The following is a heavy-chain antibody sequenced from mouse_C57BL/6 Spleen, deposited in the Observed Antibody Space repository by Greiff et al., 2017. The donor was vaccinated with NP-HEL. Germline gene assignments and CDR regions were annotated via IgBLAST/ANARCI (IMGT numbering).Heavy chain of an antibody. Sequence: EVQLQQSGPELVKPGASVKIPCKASGYTFTDYNMDWVKQSHGKSLEWIGDINPNNGGTIYNQKFKGKATLTVDKSSSTAYMELRSLTSEDTAVYYWARPHYGNLGGGFDYWGQGTTLTVAS. CDR2: INPNNGGT. V-gene: IGHV1-18*01. J-gene: IGHJ2*01. CDR3: ARPHYGNLGGGFDY. D-gene: IGHD2-1*01. CDR1: GYTFTDYN.